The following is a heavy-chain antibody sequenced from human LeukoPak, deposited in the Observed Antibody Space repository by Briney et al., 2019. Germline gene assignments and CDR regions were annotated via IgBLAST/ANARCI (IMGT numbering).Heavy chain of an antibody. CDR3: AREGYDYGDYGPVGPTDY. V-gene: IGHV4-31*03. D-gene: IGHD4-17*01. J-gene: IGHJ4*02. CDR2: IYYSGST. Sequence: PSETLSLTCTVSGGSISSGGYYWSWIRQHPGKGLEWIGYIYYSGSTYYNPSLKSRVTMSVDTSKNQFSLKLSSVTAADTAVYYCAREGYDYGDYGPVGPTDYWGQGTLVTVSS. CDR1: GGSISSGGYY.